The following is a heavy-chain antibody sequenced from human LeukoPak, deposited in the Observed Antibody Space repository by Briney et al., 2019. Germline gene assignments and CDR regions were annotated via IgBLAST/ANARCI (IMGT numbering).Heavy chain of an antibody. CDR1: GFNFNTYW. CDR3: ARGQQLVLGAFDI. J-gene: IGHJ3*02. V-gene: IGHV3-7*03. D-gene: IGHD6-13*01. Sequence: GGSLRLSCAASGFNFNTYWMSWVRQAPGKGLEWVANIKQDGSEKFYVDSLKGRFTISRDNSKNTLYLQMNSLRVEDTAVYYCARGQQLVLGAFDIWGQGTMVTVSS. CDR2: IKQDGSEK.